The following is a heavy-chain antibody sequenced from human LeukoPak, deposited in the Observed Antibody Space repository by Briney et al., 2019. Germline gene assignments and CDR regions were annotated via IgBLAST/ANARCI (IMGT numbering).Heavy chain of an antibody. CDR3: ARGGDSGLVRIWSDP. Sequence: PSETLSLTCIVSGGSMSTTNYYWAWIRQPAGKGLEWIGSINNGGTTYYNPSLKSRVTMSVDTSKNQFSLKLNSVTAADTAVYYCARGGDSGLVRIWSDPWGQGTLVTVSS. D-gene: IGHD5-12*01. V-gene: IGHV4-39*07. CDR1: GGSMSTTNYY. CDR2: INNGGTT. J-gene: IGHJ5*02.